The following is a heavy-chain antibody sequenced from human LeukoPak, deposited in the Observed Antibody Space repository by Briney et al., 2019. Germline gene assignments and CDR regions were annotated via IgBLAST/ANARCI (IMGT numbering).Heavy chain of an antibody. CDR3: ARDLYDSSGYYYAPFDY. Sequence: SVKVSCKASGYTFSSYAISWVRQAPGQGLEWMGGIIPIFGTANYAQKFQGRVTITADESTSTAYMELSSLRSEDTAVYYCARDLYDSSGYYYAPFDYWGQGTLVTVSS. V-gene: IGHV1-69*13. CDR2: IIPIFGTA. CDR1: GYTFSSYA. D-gene: IGHD3-22*01. J-gene: IGHJ4*02.